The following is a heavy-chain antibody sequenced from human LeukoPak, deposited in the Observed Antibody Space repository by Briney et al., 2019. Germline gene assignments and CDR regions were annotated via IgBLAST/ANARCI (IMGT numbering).Heavy chain of an antibody. D-gene: IGHD6-13*01. CDR1: GGSISSGGYS. CDR2: IYHSGST. J-gene: IGHJ6*03. Sequence: ASQTLPLTCAVSGGSISSGGYSWSWIRQPPGKGLEWIGYIYHSGSTYYNPSLKSRVTISVDRSKNQFSLKLSSVTAADTAVYYCARASGSSGHYYYYMDVWGKGTTVTVSS. V-gene: IGHV4-30-2*01. CDR3: ARASGSSGHYYYYMDV.